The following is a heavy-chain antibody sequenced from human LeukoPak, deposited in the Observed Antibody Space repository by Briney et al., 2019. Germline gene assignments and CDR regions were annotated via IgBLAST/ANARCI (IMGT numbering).Heavy chain of an antibody. CDR2: IYYSGST. CDR3: GGGNAAAGFAVAQRSIDY. Sequence: SETLSLTCTVSGGSISSSSYYWGWIRQPPGKGLEWIGSIYYSGSTYYNPSLKSRVTISVDTSKNQFSLKLSSVTAADTAVYYCGGGNAAAGFAVAQRSIDYWGQGTLVTVSS. V-gene: IGHV4-39*07. D-gene: IGHD6-13*01. CDR1: GGSISSSSYY. J-gene: IGHJ4*02.